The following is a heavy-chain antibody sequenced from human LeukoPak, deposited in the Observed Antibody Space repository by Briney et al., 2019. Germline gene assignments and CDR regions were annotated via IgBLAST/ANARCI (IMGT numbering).Heavy chain of an antibody. CDR1: GFTFSNAW. CDR2: IKSKTDGGTT. J-gene: IGHJ6*02. D-gene: IGHD2-21*02. Sequence: GGSLRLTCAASGFTFSNAWMSWVRQAPGKGLEWVGRIKSKTDGGTTDYAAPVKGRFTISRDDSKNTLYLQMNSLKTEDTAVYYCTTYGGDGLYYYYYGMDVWGQGTTVTVSS. CDR3: TTYGGDGLYYYYYGMDV. V-gene: IGHV3-15*01.